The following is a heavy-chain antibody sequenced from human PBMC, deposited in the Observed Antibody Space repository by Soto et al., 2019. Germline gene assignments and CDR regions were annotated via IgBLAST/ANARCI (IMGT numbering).Heavy chain of an antibody. CDR1: GGSISSYY. J-gene: IGHJ3*02. CDR3: ARGVTYYDFWSGYYRRDAFDI. D-gene: IGHD3-3*01. CDR2: IYYSGST. V-gene: IGHV4-59*01. Sequence: SETLSLTCTVSGGSISSYYWSWIRQPPGKGLEWIGYIYYSGSTNYNPSLKSRVTISVDTSKNQFSLKLSSVTAADTAVYYCARGVTYYDFWSGYYRRDAFDIWGQGTMVTVSS.